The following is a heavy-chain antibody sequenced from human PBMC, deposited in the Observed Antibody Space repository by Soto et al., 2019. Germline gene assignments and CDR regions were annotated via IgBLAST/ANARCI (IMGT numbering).Heavy chain of an antibody. V-gene: IGHV1-2*04. CDR2: INPNSGGT. J-gene: IGHJ6*02. Sequence: GASVKVSCKASGYTFTSYYMHWVRQAPGQGLEWMGWINPNSGGTNYAQKFQGWVTMTRDTSISTAYMELSRLRSDDTAVYYCAADPGYCSGCSCQRSFPNYYYGMDVWGQGTTVTVSS. D-gene: IGHD2-15*01. CDR3: AADPGYCSGCSCQRSFPNYYYGMDV. CDR1: GYTFTSYY.